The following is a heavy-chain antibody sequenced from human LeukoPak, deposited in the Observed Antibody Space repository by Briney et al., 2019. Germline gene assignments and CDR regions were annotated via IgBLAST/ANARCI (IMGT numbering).Heavy chain of an antibody. CDR1: GFTFSIYA. Sequence: GGSLRLSCAASGFTFSIYAMSWVRQAPGKGLERVSAISGSGGSTYYADSVKGRFTISRDNSKNTLYLQMNSLRAEDTAVYYCAKAGDFWSGYYNFDYWGQGTLVTVSS. J-gene: IGHJ4*02. V-gene: IGHV3-23*01. D-gene: IGHD3-3*01. CDR3: AKAGDFWSGYYNFDY. CDR2: ISGSGGST.